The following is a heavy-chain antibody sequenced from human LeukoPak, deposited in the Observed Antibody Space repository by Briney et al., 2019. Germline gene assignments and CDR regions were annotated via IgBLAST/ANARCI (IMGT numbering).Heavy chain of an antibody. CDR3: ARAGGPFEGAFDI. Sequence: SETLSLTCTVSGGSISSGSYYWSWIRQPAGKGLEWIGRIYTSGSTNYNPSLKSRVTISVDTSKNQFSLKLSSVTAADTAVYYCARAGGPFEGAFDIWGQGTMVTVSS. J-gene: IGHJ3*02. D-gene: IGHD2-15*01. V-gene: IGHV4-61*02. CDR2: IYTSGST. CDR1: GGSISSGSYY.